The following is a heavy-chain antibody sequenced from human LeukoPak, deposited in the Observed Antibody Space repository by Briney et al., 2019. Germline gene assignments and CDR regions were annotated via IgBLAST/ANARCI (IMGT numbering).Heavy chain of an antibody. D-gene: IGHD5-18*01. CDR1: GGPISSSSYY. CDR3: ASPRENTAMATGYFDY. CDR2: IYYSGST. J-gene: IGHJ4*02. Sequence: PSETLSLTRTVSGGPISSSSYYWGWIRQPPGKGLEWIGSIYYSGSTYYNPSLKSRVTISVDTSKNQFSLKLSSVTAADTAVYYCASPRENTAMATGYFDYWGQGTLVTVSS. V-gene: IGHV4-39*01.